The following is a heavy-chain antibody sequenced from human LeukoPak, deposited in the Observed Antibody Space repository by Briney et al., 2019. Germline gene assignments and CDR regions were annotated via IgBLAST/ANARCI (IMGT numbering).Heavy chain of an antibody. V-gene: IGHV4-59*08. CDR1: GGSISSFY. CDR2: IYYSGST. CDR3: ARHALSYYDFWSGYLDSYYFDY. D-gene: IGHD3-3*01. J-gene: IGHJ4*02. Sequence: SETLSLTCTVSGGSISSFYWGWIRQPPGKGLEWIGYIYYSGSTNYNPSLKSRITISVDTSKNQFSLKLSSVTAADTAVYYCARHALSYYDFWSGYLDSYYFDYWGQGTLVTVSS.